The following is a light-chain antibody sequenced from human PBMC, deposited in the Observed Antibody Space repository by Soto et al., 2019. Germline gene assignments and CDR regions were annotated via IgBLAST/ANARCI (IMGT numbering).Light chain of an antibody. Sequence: QSALTQPASVSGSPGQSITISYTGTSSDVGGYNYVSWYQQHPGKAPKLMIYDVSNRPSGVSNRFSGSKSGNTASLTISGLQAEDEADYYCSSSTGSSTLVVFGGGTKLTVL. V-gene: IGLV2-14*01. CDR3: SSSTGSSTLVV. CDR2: DVS. J-gene: IGLJ2*01. CDR1: SSDVGGYNY.